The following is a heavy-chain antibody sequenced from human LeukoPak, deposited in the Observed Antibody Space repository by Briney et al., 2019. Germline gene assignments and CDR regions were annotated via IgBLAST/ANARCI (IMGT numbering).Heavy chain of an antibody. CDR2: ISAYNCNT. CDR1: GYTFTSYG. CDR3: ARIAAAGPNSDY. D-gene: IGHD6-13*01. Sequence: ASVKVSCKASGYTFTSYGISWVRQAPGQGLEWMGWISAYNCNTTYAQKLQDKVTLTTDPSTSTAYMELRSLRSDDTAVYYCARIAAAGPNSDYWGQGTLVTVSS. J-gene: IGHJ4*02. V-gene: IGHV1-18*01.